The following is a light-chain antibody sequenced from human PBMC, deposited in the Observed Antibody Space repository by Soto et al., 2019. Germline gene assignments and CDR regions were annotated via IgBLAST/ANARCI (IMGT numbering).Light chain of an antibody. Sequence: EIVFTQSPGTLSLSPGERDTLSCRASQSVSSNNLAWYQHKPGQAPRLLISGASNRATGITDKFSGSGSGTDFTLTISRLEPEDFAVYYCQQYGTSPRTVGQGTQVDIK. CDR2: GAS. J-gene: IGKJ1*01. V-gene: IGKV3-20*01. CDR3: QQYGTSPRT. CDR1: QSVSSNN.